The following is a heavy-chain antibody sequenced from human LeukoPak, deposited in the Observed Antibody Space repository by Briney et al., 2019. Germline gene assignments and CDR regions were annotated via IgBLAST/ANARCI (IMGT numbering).Heavy chain of an antibody. D-gene: IGHD2-2*02. V-gene: IGHV4-38-2*02. CDR2: IYQTGST. J-gene: IGHJ4*02. Sequence: SETLSLTCSVTGYTISSGYYWAWIRQPPGKGLEWIASIYQTGSTYYNPSLKSRVTISVDTSKNQISLKLNSVTAADTAVYYCASRYFCSSTSCYTFDYWGQGTLATVSS. CDR1: GYTISSGYY. CDR3: ASRYFCSSTSCYTFDY.